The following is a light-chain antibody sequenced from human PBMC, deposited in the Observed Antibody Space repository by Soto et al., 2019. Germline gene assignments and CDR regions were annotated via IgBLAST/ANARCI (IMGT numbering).Light chain of an antibody. CDR1: QSVSSSY. Sequence: IVLTQSPAILALSPGDRATLSCRASQSVSSSYLAWYQHKPGQAPRLLIYGASTRATGIAARFSGSGSGTEFTLTIRSLQSEDFALYYCHQYDNWPLTWTFGQGTKVDIK. CDR3: HQYDNWPLTWT. CDR2: GAS. J-gene: IGKJ1*01. V-gene: IGKV3-15*01.